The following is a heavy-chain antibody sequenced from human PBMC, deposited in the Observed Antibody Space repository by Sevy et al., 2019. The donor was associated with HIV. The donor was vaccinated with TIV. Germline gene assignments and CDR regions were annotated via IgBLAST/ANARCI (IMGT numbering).Heavy chain of an antibody. CDR2: ISSSSTYI. J-gene: IGHJ4*02. V-gene: IGHV3-21*01. CDR3: ARDGGCTSTSCLLYFDY. CDR1: GFTFSSYT. Sequence: GGSLRLSCAASGFTFSSYTMNWVRQAPGKGLEWVSSISSSSTYIYYADSLKGRFTISRENAKNSVYLQMNSLRAEDTAVYYCARDGGCTSTSCLLYFDYWGQGTLVTVSS. D-gene: IGHD2-2*01.